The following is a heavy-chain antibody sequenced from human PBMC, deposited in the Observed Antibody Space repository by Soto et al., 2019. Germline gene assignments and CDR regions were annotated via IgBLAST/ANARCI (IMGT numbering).Heavy chain of an antibody. CDR3: ARRKVATYFDY. Sequence: PSETLSLTCTVSGGSITGYYWSWIRQPPGKGLEWIGYIHSSGNTNYNPSLKSRVSISIDTSRNQFPLKLSSVTAADTAVYYCARRKVATYFDYWGQGTQVTVSS. J-gene: IGHJ4*02. CDR2: IHSSGNT. CDR1: GGSITGYY. D-gene: IGHD5-12*01. V-gene: IGHV4-59*08.